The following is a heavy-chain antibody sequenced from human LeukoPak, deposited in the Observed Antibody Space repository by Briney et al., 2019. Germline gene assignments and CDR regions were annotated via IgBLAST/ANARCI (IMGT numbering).Heavy chain of an antibody. CDR3: ARLSAAVADLDY. CDR1: GGSISSGSYY. V-gene: IGHV4-61*02. Sequence: SQTLSLTCTVSGGSISSGSYYWSWIRQPAGKGLEWIGRIYTSGSTNYNPSLKSRVTISVDTSKNQFSLKLSSVTAADTAVYYCARLSAAVADLDYWGQGTLVTVSS. CDR2: IYTSGST. J-gene: IGHJ4*02. D-gene: IGHD6-19*01.